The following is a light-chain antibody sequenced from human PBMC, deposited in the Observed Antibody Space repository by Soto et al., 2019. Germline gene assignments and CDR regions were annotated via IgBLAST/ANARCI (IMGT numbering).Light chain of an antibody. V-gene: IGKV3-20*01. Sequence: EIVLKQSPGALSLSPGERASLSCRASQSVSSEKLAWYQQKPGQAPRLLIFGASGRATGIPERFSGSGSGTDFSLTISRLEPEDSAVYYCQQYGSSLLTFGGGTKVDIK. CDR3: QQYGSSLLT. J-gene: IGKJ4*01. CDR1: QSVSSEK. CDR2: GAS.